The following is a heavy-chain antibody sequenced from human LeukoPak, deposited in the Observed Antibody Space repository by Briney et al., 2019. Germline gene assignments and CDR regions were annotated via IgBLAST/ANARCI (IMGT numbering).Heavy chain of an antibody. CDR2: IYYSGST. CDR1: GGSISSYY. V-gene: IGHV4-39*01. D-gene: IGHD7-27*01. Sequence: PSETLSLTCTVSGGSISSYYWSWIRQPPGKGLEWIGSIYYSGSTYYNPSLKSRVTISVDTSKNQFSLKLSSVTAADTAVYYCARRRPLGPFDYWGQGTLVTVSS. J-gene: IGHJ4*02. CDR3: ARRRPLGPFDY.